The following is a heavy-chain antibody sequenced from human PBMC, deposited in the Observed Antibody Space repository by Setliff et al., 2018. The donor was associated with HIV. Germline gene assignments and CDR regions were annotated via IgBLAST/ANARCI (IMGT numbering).Heavy chain of an antibody. CDR2: INPNSGGT. V-gene: IGHV1-2*04. Sequence: VASVKVSCKASENSLILYYMHWVRQAPGQGLEWMGWINPNSGGTNYAQKFQGWVTMTRDTSISTAYMEVKSLKIDDTADFFCARGGVVVRPAALAPFDNWGQGTRVTVSS. CDR1: ENSLILYY. CDR3: ARGGVVVRPAALAPFDN. J-gene: IGHJ3*02. D-gene: IGHD3-16*02.